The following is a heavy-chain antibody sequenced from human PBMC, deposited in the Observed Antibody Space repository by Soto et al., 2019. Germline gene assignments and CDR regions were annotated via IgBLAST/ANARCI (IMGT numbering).Heavy chain of an antibody. D-gene: IGHD2-8*01. CDR2: IYPGDSDT. V-gene: IGHV5-51*01. Sequence: PGESLKISCKGSGYSFTSYWIGWVRQMPGKGLEWMGIIYPGDSDTRYSPSFQGQVTISADKSISTAYLQWSSLKASDTAMYYCARLTAPLPQCISSAGNGDRMDVWGQGTTVTVSS. CDR1: GYSFTSYW. J-gene: IGHJ6*02. CDR3: ARLTAPLPQCISSAGNGDRMDV.